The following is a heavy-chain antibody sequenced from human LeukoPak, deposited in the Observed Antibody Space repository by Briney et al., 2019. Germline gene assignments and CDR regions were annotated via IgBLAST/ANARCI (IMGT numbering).Heavy chain of an antibody. J-gene: IGHJ6*04. CDR1: GFTFSSYS. V-gene: IGHV3-21*01. CDR2: ICSSSSYI. CDR3: ARDDAPDIVVVPAAIRRGDYYYGMDV. Sequence: GGSLRLSCAASGFTFSSYSLNWVRQAPGKGLEWVSSICSSSSYIYYADSVKGRFTISRDNAKNSLYLQMNSLRAEDTAVYYCARDDAPDIVVVPAAIRRGDYYYGMDVWGKGTTVTVSS. D-gene: IGHD2-2*02.